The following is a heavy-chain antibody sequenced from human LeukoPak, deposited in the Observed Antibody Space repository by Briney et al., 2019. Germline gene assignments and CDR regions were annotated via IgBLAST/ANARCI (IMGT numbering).Heavy chain of an antibody. CDR3: ARITMTTSGWYFDL. J-gene: IGHJ2*01. Sequence: GASVKVSCKASGYTFTSHYMHWVRQAPGEGLEWMGIIHPSGGSTTYAQKFQGRVTMTTDTSTNTVYMELSSLRSEDTALYYCARITMTTSGWYFDLWGSGTLVTVSS. V-gene: IGHV1-46*01. CDR1: GYTFTSHY. CDR2: IHPSGGST. D-gene: IGHD3-22*01.